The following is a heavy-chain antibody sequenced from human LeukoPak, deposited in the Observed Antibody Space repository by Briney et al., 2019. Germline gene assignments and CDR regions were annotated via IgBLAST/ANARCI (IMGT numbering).Heavy chain of an antibody. V-gene: IGHV3-48*03. Sequence: PGGSLRLSCAASGFTFSSYEMNWVRQAPGKGLEWVSYISSGSTIYDADSVKGRFTISRDNAKNSLYLQMNSLRAEDTAVYYCARESIAVAGAPFDYCGQGTLVTVSS. J-gene: IGHJ4*02. CDR3: ARESIAVAGAPFDY. CDR2: ISSGSTI. CDR1: GFTFSSYE. D-gene: IGHD6-19*01.